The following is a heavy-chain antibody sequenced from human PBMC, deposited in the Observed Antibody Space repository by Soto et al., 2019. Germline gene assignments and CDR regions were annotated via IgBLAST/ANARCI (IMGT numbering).Heavy chain of an antibody. V-gene: IGHV3-53*05. D-gene: IGHD4-17*01. CDR3: AKGTSLTTVTNYFDY. J-gene: IGHJ4*02. Sequence: GGSLRLSCAASGFTVSSNYMSWVRQAPGKGLEWVAVIYNGGSTYYADSVKGRFTISRDNSKNTLYLQMNSLRAEDTAVYYCAKGTSLTTVTNYFDYWGQGTLVTVSS. CDR1: GFTVSSNY. CDR2: IYNGGST.